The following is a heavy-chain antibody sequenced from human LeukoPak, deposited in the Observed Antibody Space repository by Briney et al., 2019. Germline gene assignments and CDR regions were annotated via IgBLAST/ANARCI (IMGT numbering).Heavy chain of an antibody. V-gene: IGHV4-59*01. CDR2: IYYSGSN. Sequence: SETLSLTCTVCGGSISSYYWSWVRQPPGKGREGVGYIYYSGSNNYNPSLKRRVTISVETSKNQFSLKLSSLTAADTAVYYCARGTYGSSWQLEHFDYWGQGTLVTVSS. J-gene: IGHJ4*02. CDR3: ARGTYGSSWQLEHFDY. CDR1: GGSISSYY. D-gene: IGHD6-13*01.